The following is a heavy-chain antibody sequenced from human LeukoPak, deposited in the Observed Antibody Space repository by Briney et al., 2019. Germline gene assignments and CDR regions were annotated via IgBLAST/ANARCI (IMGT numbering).Heavy chain of an antibody. V-gene: IGHV1-2*02. CDR1: GYTFTGYY. CDR2: INPKSGGT. Sequence: ASVKVSCKASGYTFTGYYMHWVRQAPGQGLEWMGWINPKSGGTNYAQKFQGRVTMTRDTSTSTAYMELSRLRSDDTAVYYCARTKSITIFGVVITPQDVFDIWGQGTMVTVSS. J-gene: IGHJ3*02. D-gene: IGHD3-3*01. CDR3: ARTKSITIFGVVITPQDVFDI.